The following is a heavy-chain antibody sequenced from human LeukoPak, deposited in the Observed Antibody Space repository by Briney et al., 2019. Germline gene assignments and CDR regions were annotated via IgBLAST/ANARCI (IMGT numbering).Heavy chain of an antibody. V-gene: IGHV3-72*01. CDR3: VRGPYCSTSRCNIAGENFFSYYMDV. CDR1: GFIFSGHY. Sequence: PGGSLRLSCAASGFIFSGHYMDWVRQAPGKGLEWAGRSRNKINSYTTEYAAAVKGRFTFSRDDSRNSLYLQMNSLKTEDTAVYYCVRGPYCSTSRCNIAGENFFSYYMDVWGKGTTVTVSS. D-gene: IGHD2-2*01. CDR2: SRNKINSYTT. J-gene: IGHJ6*03.